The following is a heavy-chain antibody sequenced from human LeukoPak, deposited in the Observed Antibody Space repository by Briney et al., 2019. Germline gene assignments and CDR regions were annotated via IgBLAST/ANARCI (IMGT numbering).Heavy chain of an antibody. Sequence: ASVKVSCKASGYTFTSYGISWVRQAPGQGLEWMGWISAYNGNTNYAQKLQGRVTMTTDTSTSTAYMELRSLRSDDTAVYYCARLVYYDSSGYYSLPDYWGQGTLVTASS. CDR2: ISAYNGNT. CDR1: GYTFTSYG. J-gene: IGHJ4*02. CDR3: ARLVYYDSSGYYSLPDY. V-gene: IGHV1-18*01. D-gene: IGHD3-22*01.